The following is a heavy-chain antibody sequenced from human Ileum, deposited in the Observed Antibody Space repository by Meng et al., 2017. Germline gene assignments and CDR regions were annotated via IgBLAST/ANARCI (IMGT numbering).Heavy chain of an antibody. V-gene: IGHV4-4*02. CDR1: GGSGGPFSCAPW. J-gene: IGHJ5*02. D-gene: IGHD3-22*01. CDR3: ATRYHDSSPFDP. CDR2: IYHSGTT. Sequence: QRQVQESGPGLVKRSGTLSLTCTVSGGSGGPFSCAPWWSWVRQSPGKGLEWIGEIYHSGTTTDYNPSFKSRVTISVDQSKNQFSLRLSSVTAADTAVYYCATRYHDSSPFDPWGQGTLVTVSS.